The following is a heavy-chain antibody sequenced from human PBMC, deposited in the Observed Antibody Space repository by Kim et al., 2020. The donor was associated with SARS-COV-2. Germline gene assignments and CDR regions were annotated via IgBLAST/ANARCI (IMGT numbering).Heavy chain of an antibody. CDR3: ASRPFHIAVAPLDY. J-gene: IGHJ4*02. CDR2: ISSSSSYI. D-gene: IGHD6-19*01. V-gene: IGHV3-21*01. CDR1: GFTFSSYS. Sequence: GGSLRLSCAASGFTFSSYSMNWVRQAPGKGLEWVSSISSSSSYIYYADSVKGRFTISRDNAKNSLYLQMNSLRAEDTAVYYCASRPFHIAVAPLDYWGQGTLVTVSS.